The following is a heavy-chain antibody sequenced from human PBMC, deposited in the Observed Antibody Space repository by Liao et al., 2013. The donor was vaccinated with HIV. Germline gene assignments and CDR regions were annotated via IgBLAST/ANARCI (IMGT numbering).Heavy chain of an antibody. Sequence: QVRLHESGPGLVKPSETLSLMCSVSAGSISNYYWSWVRQPAGKGLEWIGRIYTSGSTNYNTSLKSRVTISVDTSKNQFSLKLSSVTAADTAVYYCTRERRDVVVVPTALWGQGTLVTVSS. D-gene: IGHD2-2*01. CDR2: IYTSGST. V-gene: IGHV4-4*07. CDR1: AGSISNYY. J-gene: IGHJ4*02. CDR3: TRERRDVVVVPTAL.